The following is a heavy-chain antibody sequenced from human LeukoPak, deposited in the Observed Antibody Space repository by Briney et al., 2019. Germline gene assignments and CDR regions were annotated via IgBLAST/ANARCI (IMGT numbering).Heavy chain of an antibody. Sequence: ASVKVSCKASGYTFTGYYMHWVRQAPGQGLEWMGWINPNSGGTNYAQKFQGRVTMTRDTSISTAYMELSRLRSDDTAVYYCAIDPPPSTWNYVFPFHYLGQGTLVTGSS. D-gene: IGHD1-7*01. CDR2: INPNSGGT. J-gene: IGHJ4*02. CDR3: AIDPPPSTWNYVFPFHY. V-gene: IGHV1-2*02. CDR1: GYTFTGYY.